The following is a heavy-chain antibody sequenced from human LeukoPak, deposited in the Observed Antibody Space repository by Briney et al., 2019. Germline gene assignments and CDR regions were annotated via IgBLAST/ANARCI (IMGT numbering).Heavy chain of an antibody. V-gene: IGHV4-59*11. D-gene: IGHD6-19*01. CDR3: ARGSSGWYYFDY. J-gene: IGHJ4*02. CDR2: IYYSGST. Sequence: SETLSLTCTVSGGSISSHYWSWIRQPPGKGLEWIGYIYYSGSTNYNPSLKSRVTISVDTSKNQFSLKLSSVTAADTAVYYCARGSSGWYYFDYWGQGALVTVSS. CDR1: GGSISSHY.